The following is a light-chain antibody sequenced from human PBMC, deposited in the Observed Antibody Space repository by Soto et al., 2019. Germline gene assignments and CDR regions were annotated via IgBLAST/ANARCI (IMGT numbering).Light chain of an antibody. V-gene: IGKV3-15*01. CDR2: GAS. Sequence: ETVMTQSPATLSVSPGERATLSCRASQNVADTLAWYQQKPGRAPRLLIYGASTRATGIPARFSGSGSGTEFTLTISSLQSEDFAVYYCQQYNNWPRTFGQGTKV. J-gene: IGKJ1*01. CDR3: QQYNNWPRT. CDR1: QNVADT.